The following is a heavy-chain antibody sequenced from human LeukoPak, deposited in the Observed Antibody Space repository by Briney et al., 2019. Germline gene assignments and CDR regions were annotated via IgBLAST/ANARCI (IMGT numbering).Heavy chain of an antibody. CDR1: GGSISSSRYY. CDR2: IYSSGTT. V-gene: IGHV4-61*02. D-gene: IGHD5-12*01. CDR3: ASGSSGYDP. J-gene: IGHJ5*02. Sequence: SETLSLTCTVSGGSISSSRYYWSWIRQPAGKGLEWIGRIYSSGTTIYNPSLKSRVTMSVDTSKNQFSLKLSSVTAADTAVYFCASGSSGYDPWGQGTLVTVSS.